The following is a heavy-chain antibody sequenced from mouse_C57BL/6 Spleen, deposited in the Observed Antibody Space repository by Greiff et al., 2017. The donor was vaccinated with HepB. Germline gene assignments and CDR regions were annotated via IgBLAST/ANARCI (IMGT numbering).Heavy chain of an antibody. CDR3: ERSHYYGSSYGFAY. J-gene: IGHJ3*01. CDR1: GYTFTDYY. D-gene: IGHD1-1*01. Sequence: EVQLQQSGPELVKPGASVKISCKASGYTFTDYYMNWVKQSHGKSLEWIGVINPNNGGTSYNQKFKGKATLTVDKSSSTAYMEIRSLTSEDSAVYCCERSHYYGSSYGFAYWGQGTLVTVSA. CDR2: INPNNGGT. V-gene: IGHV1-26*01.